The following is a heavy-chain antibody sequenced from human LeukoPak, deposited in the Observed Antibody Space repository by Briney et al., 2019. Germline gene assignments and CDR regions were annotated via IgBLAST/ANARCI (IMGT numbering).Heavy chain of an antibody. CDR1: GGSISSYY. CDR3: ARARGDGYNTDY. J-gene: IGHJ4*02. V-gene: IGHV4-59*01. CDR2: IYYSGST. D-gene: IGHD5-24*01. Sequence: SETLSLTCTVSGGSISSYYWSWIRQPPGKGLEWIGYIYYSGSTNYNPSLKSRVTISVDTSKNQFSLKLSSVTAADTAVYYCARARGDGYNTDYWGQGTLVTVSS.